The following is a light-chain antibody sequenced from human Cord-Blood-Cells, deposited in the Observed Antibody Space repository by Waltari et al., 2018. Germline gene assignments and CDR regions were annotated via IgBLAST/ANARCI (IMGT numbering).Light chain of an antibody. CDR2: RNN. CDR3: AAWDDSLSGWV. J-gene: IGLJ3*02. Sequence: QSVLTQPPSASGTPGQRVTISCSGSSSNIGSNYVYWYQQLPGTAPKLLIYRNNQRPSGVPDLFSGSKSGTSGSLAISGLRSEDEADYYCAAWDDSLSGWVFGGGTKLTVL. CDR1: SSNIGSNY. V-gene: IGLV1-47*01.